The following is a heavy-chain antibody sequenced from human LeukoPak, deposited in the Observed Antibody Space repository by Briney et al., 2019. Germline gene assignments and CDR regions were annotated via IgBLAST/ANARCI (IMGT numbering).Heavy chain of an antibody. V-gene: IGHV1-2*02. CDR1: GYTFAGYY. Sequence: ASVKVSCKASGYTFAGYYMHWVRQAPGQGLEWMGWINPNSGGTNYAQKFQGRVTMTRDTSITTAYMELSRLRSDDTAVYYCARDASSYGSGTYYNAMYNWFEPWGQGTLVTVSS. CDR2: INPNSGGT. J-gene: IGHJ5*02. CDR3: ARDASSYGSGTYYNAMYNWFEP. D-gene: IGHD3-10*01.